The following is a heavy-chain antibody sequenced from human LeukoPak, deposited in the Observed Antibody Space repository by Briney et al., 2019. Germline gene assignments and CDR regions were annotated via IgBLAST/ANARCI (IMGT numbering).Heavy chain of an antibody. Sequence: TSETLSLTCAVSGGSVTSFYWSWIRQSPGQGLEWIGHIYYTGSASYNPSLKSRLSISIDTSKNKFSLNLTSVTAADTAVYYCARGGGDSGTSPRFFFDYWGQGTLVTVSS. CDR3: ARGGGDSGTSPRFFFDY. D-gene: IGHD4-23*01. CDR1: GGSVTSFY. V-gene: IGHV4-59*02. J-gene: IGHJ4*02. CDR2: IYYTGSA.